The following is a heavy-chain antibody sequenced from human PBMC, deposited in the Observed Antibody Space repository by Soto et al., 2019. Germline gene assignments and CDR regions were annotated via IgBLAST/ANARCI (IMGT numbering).Heavy chain of an antibody. V-gene: IGHV3-9*01. CDR1: GFIFDDFV. CDR3: AKDMGAAAIDS. J-gene: IGHJ4*02. CDR2: VSWNSITI. Sequence: GGSLRLSCSASGFIFDDFVMHWVRRAPGKGLEWVSGVSWNSITIHYADSVKGRFTIARDNAKNSLYLQMNSLRPDDTAFYYCAKDMGAAAIDSWGQGTLVTVSS. D-gene: IGHD6-13*01.